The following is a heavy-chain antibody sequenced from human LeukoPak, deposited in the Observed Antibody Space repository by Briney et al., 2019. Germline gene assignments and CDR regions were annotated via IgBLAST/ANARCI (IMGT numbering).Heavy chain of an antibody. Sequence: SETLSLTCAVYGGSFSGYYWSCIRQPPGKGLEWIGEINHSGSTNYNPSLKSRVTISVDTSKNQFSLKLSSVTAADTAVYYCAREMYSGSYPSNWFDPWGQGTLVTVSS. CDR3: AREMYSGSYPSNWFDP. CDR2: INHSGST. CDR1: GGSFSGYY. V-gene: IGHV4-34*01. D-gene: IGHD1-26*01. J-gene: IGHJ5*02.